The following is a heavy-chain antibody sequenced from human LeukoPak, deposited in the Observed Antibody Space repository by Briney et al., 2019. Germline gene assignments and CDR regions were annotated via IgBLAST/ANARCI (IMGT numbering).Heavy chain of an antibody. Sequence: ASVKVSCKASGYTFTSYAMNWVRQAPGQGLEWMGWINTNTGNPTYAQGFTGRFVFSLDTSVSTAYLQISSLKAEDTAVYYCAGGLYGDWSLWFDPWGQGTLVTVSS. V-gene: IGHV7-4-1*02. D-gene: IGHD4-17*01. J-gene: IGHJ5*02. CDR3: AGGLYGDWSLWFDP. CDR2: INTNTGNP. CDR1: GYTFTSYA.